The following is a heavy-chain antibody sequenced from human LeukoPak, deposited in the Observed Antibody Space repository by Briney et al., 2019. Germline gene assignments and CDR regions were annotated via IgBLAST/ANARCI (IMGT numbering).Heavy chain of an antibody. V-gene: IGHV3-23*01. J-gene: IGHJ6*03. CDR1: GFTLSSYA. CDR3: AKSPTKGHYYYYMDV. CDR2: ISGSGGST. Sequence: GGSLRLSCAASGFTLSSYAMSWVRQAPGKGLEWVSAISGSGGSTYYADSVKGRFTISRDNSKNTLYLQMNSLRAEDTAVYYCAKSPTKGHYYYYMDVWGKGTTVTVSS.